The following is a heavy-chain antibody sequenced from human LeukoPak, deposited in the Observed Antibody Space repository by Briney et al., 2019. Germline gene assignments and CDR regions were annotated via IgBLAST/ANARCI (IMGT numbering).Heavy chain of an antibody. J-gene: IGHJ6*03. Sequence: SETLFLTCAVYGGSFSGYYWSWIRQPPGKGLEWIGGIYYSGITHYNPSLKTRVTISLDTSNNQFSLKLSSVTAADPAVYYCARDRTGGLYYMDVWGTGTTVTVSS. V-gene: IGHV4-34*01. D-gene: IGHD7-27*01. CDR1: GGSFSGYY. CDR3: ARDRTGGLYYMDV. CDR2: IYYSGIT.